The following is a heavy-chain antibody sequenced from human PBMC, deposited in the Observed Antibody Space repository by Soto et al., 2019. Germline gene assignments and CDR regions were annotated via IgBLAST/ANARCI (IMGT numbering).Heavy chain of an antibody. V-gene: IGHV3-53*02. CDR2: IYSGGST. D-gene: IGHD3-3*01. CDR1: GFTVSSNY. CDR3: ARGRASGSYQRDAFDI. J-gene: IGHJ3*02. Sequence: EVQLVETGGGLIQPGGSLRLSCAASGFTVSSNYMSWVRQAPGKGLEWVSVIYSGGSTYYADSVKGRLTISRDTSKNTLYLQMKFLRGEDTAVYYWARGRASGSYQRDAFDIWGQGTMVNVSS.